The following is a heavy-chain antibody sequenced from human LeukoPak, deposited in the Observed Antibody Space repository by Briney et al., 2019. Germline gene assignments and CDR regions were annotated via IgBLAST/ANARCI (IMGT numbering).Heavy chain of an antibody. Sequence: GGSLRLSCAASGFTFSSYGMHWVRQAPGKGLEWVAFIRYDGSNKYYADSVKGRFTISRDNSKNTLYLQMNSLRAEDTAVYYCAKDLRQQLAPDYWGQGTLVTVSS. CDR1: GFTFSSYG. J-gene: IGHJ4*02. CDR3: AKDLRQQLAPDY. D-gene: IGHD6-13*01. V-gene: IGHV3-30*02. CDR2: IRYDGSNK.